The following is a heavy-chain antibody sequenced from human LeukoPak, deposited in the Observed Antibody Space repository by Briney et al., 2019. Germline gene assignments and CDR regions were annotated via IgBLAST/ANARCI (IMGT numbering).Heavy chain of an antibody. CDR3: ARSRGGYGDYGSWFDP. CDR1: GGSLSSYY. J-gene: IGHJ5*02. D-gene: IGHD4-17*01. CDR2: IHDSATT. V-gene: IGHV4-59*01. Sequence: SETLSLTCTVSGGSLSSYYWNWIRQPPGKGLEWIGYIHDSATTNYNPSLKSRVTISLDTSKNQFSLKLTSVTAADTAVYYCARSRGGYGDYGSWFDPWGQGTLVTVSS.